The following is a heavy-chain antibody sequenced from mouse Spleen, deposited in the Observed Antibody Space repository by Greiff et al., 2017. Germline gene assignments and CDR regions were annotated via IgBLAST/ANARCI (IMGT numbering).Heavy chain of an antibody. V-gene: IGHV1-15*01. CDR1: GYTFTDYE. Sequence: QVQLQQSGAELVRPGASVTLSCKASGYTFTDYEMHWVKQTPVHGLEWIGAIDPETGGTAYNQKFKGKAILTADKSSSTAYMELRSLTSEDSAVYYCTRKRDYYSNSYYFDYWGQGTTLTVSS. CDR3: TRKRDYYSNSYYFDY. CDR2: IDPETGGT. J-gene: IGHJ2*01. D-gene: IGHD2-5*01.